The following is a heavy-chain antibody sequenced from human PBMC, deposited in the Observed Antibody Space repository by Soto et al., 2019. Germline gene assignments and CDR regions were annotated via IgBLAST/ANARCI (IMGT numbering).Heavy chain of an antibody. Sequence: PGGSLRLSCAASGFTFSSYSMNWVRQAPGKGLEWVSSISSSSSYIYYADSVKGRFTISRDNAKNSLYLQMNSLRAEDTAVYYCARAAYDFWSGYQAYHFDYWGQGTLVTVSS. D-gene: IGHD3-3*01. CDR2: ISSSSSYI. V-gene: IGHV3-21*01. J-gene: IGHJ4*02. CDR3: ARAAYDFWSGYQAYHFDY. CDR1: GFTFSSYS.